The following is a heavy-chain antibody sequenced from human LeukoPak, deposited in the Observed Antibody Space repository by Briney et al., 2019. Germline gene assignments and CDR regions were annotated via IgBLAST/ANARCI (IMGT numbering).Heavy chain of an antibody. CDR1: GYTFTSYG. D-gene: IGHD6-13*01. Sequence: ASVKVSCKASGYTFTSYGISWVRQAPGQGLEWMGWISAYNGNTNYAQKLQGRVTMTTDTSTSTAYMELRSLRSDDTAVYYCARGRGSSWQKASPNRLNWFDPWGQGTLVTVSS. CDR2: ISAYNGNT. J-gene: IGHJ5*02. CDR3: ARGRGSSWQKASPNRLNWFDP. V-gene: IGHV1-18*01.